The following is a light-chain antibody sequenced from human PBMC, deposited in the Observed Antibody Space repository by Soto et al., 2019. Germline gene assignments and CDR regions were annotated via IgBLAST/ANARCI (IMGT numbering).Light chain of an antibody. CDR3: QQRSRWPK. CDR2: DAS. J-gene: IGKJ1*01. CDR1: QTVSSQ. Sequence: LLTQSKATLSLSPGKSATLSCRASQTVSSQLAWYQQKPGQAPRLLIYDASKRATGVPGRFSGSGSGTDFTLTISSLEPDDFGVYYCQQRSRWPKFSQGTK. V-gene: IGKV3-11*01.